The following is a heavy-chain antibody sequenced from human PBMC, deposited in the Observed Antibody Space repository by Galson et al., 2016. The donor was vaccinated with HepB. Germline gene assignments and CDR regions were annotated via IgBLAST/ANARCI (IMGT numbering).Heavy chain of an antibody. D-gene: IGHD7-27*01. CDR2: VNSDASSA. CDR3: ARGINWGIDS. CDR1: GFTFSSYW. Sequence: SLRLSCAASGFTFSSYWMHWVRQAPGKGLVGVSRVNSDASSASYADSVKGRLTISRDNAKNTLYLQMNSLRVEDTAMYYCARGINWGIDSWGQGTLVTVSS. J-gene: IGHJ4*02. V-gene: IGHV3-74*01.